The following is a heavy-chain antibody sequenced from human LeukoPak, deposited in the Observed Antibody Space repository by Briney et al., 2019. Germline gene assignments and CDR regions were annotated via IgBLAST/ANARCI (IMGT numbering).Heavy chain of an antibody. CDR1: GFTFSSYW. CDR2: INWNGGST. V-gene: IGHV3-20*04. J-gene: IGHJ4*02. D-gene: IGHD1-7*01. CDR3: ARGRNLEDGDLDY. Sequence: PGGSLRLSCAASGFTFSSYWMHWVRQAPGKGLVWVSGINWNGGSTGYADSVKGRFTISRDNAKNSLYLQMNSLRAEDTALYYCARGRNLEDGDLDYWGQGTLVTVSS.